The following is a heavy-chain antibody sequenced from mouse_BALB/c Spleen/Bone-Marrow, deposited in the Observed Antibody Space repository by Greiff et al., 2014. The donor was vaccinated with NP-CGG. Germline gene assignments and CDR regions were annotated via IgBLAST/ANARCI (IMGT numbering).Heavy chain of an antibody. CDR2: ISDGGSYT. Sequence: EVQVVESGGGLVKPGGSLKLSCAASGFTFSDYYLYWVRQTPEKRLEWVATISDGGSYTRYPDSVKGRFTISRDNAKNNLYLQMSSLKSEDTAMYYCTRELGNSGTEFDYWGQGTLVTVSA. CDR1: GFTFSDYY. D-gene: IGHD4-1*01. V-gene: IGHV5-4*02. CDR3: TRELGNSGTEFDY. J-gene: IGHJ3*01.